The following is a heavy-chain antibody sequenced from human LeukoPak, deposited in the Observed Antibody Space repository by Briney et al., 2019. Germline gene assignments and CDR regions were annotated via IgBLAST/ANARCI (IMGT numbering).Heavy chain of an antibody. CDR3: AKSGTSLNYYYYYMDV. Sequence: GGSLRLSCAASGFTFSSYAMSWVRQAPGKGLEWVSAISGSGGSTYYADSVKGRFTISRDNSKNTLCLQMNSLRAEDTAVYYCAKSGTSLNYYYYYMDVWGKGTTVTVSS. J-gene: IGHJ6*03. CDR1: GFTFSSYA. CDR2: ISGSGGST. V-gene: IGHV3-23*01. D-gene: IGHD6-13*01.